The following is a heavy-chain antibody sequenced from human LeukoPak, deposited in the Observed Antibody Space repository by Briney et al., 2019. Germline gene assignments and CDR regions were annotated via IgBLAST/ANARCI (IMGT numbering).Heavy chain of an antibody. CDR1: GGSMSGYY. Sequence: SETLSLTCIVSGGSMSGYYWSWIRQPAGKGLEWIGRIYTSGSNNYNPSLKSRVAMSVDTSKNQFSLKLTSVTAADTAVYYCARAGYSSTWLFDFWGQGNLVTVSS. CDR2: IYTSGSN. D-gene: IGHD6-13*01. J-gene: IGHJ4*02. V-gene: IGHV4-4*07. CDR3: ARAGYSSTWLFDF.